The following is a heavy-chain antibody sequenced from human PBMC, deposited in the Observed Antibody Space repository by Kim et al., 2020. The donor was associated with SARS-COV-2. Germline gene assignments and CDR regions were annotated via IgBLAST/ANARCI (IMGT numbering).Heavy chain of an antibody. D-gene: IGHD6-13*01. Sequence: GGSLRLSCAVSGFTFGDYYMSWIRQAPGKGLEWVSYIGYRDDTIYYADSVKGRFTISRDNANDSLLLQMNSLRPDDTAVYYCARVGIAIAANYYYYGLDVWGRGTTVTVSS. CDR1: GFTFGDYY. CDR3: ARVGIAIAANYYYYGLDV. CDR2: IGYRDDTI. V-gene: IGHV3-11*01. J-gene: IGHJ6*02.